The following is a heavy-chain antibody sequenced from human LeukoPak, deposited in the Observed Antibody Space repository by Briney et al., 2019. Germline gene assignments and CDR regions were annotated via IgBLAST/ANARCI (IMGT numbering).Heavy chain of an antibody. CDR3: ARDYCSGGSCRHAFDI. J-gene: IGHJ3*02. CDR1: GGSISSYY. CDR2: IYYSGST. D-gene: IGHD2-15*01. Sequence: SETLSLTCTVSGGSISSYYWSWIRQPPGKGLEWIGYIYYSGSTNYNPSLKSRVTISVDTSKNQFSLKLSSVTAADTAVYYCARDYCSGGSCRHAFDIWGQGTMVTVSS. V-gene: IGHV4-59*01.